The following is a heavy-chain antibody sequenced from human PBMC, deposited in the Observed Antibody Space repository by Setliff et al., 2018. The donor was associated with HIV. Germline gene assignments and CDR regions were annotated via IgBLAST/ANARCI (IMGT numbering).Heavy chain of an antibody. Sequence: SETLSLTCAVYGASISSSNSYWGWIRQPPGKRLEWIGYIYYSGSTNYNPSLKSRVTISVDTSKNQFSLKLSSVTAADTAVYFCARSPSARLYFDYWGQGTLVTVSS. V-gene: IGHV4-61*01. CDR1: GASISSSNSY. CDR3: ARSPSARLYFDY. J-gene: IGHJ4*02. CDR2: IYYSGST.